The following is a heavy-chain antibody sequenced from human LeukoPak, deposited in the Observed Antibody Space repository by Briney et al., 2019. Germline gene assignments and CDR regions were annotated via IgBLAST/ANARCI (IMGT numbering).Heavy chain of an antibody. CDR3: ATGPPRDGQLWLLKFSDY. CDR1: GGTFSSYA. D-gene: IGHD5-18*01. J-gene: IGHJ4*02. CDR2: IIPIFGTT. Sequence: ASVKVSCKASGGTFSSYAISWVRQAPGQGLEWMGGIIPIFGTTIYAQKFQGRVTMTEDTSTDTAYMELSSLRSEDTAVYYCATGPPRDGQLWLLKFSDYWGQGTLVTVSS. V-gene: IGHV1-69*06.